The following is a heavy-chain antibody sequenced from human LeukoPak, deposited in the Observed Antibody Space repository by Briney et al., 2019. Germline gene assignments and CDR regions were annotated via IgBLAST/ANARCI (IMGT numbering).Heavy chain of an antibody. CDR1: GGTFSNNA. Sequence: GASMKVSCKASGGTFSNNAISWVRQAPGQGLEWMGGIIPIFGTADYPQKFQDRVTITADESTSTAYMELSSLRSEDTAVYYCATSGYRNSFGGNYYYYMDVWGNGTTVTVSS. CDR3: ATSGYRNSFGGNYYYYMDV. CDR2: IIPIFGTA. V-gene: IGHV1-69*01. D-gene: IGHD4-11*01. J-gene: IGHJ6*03.